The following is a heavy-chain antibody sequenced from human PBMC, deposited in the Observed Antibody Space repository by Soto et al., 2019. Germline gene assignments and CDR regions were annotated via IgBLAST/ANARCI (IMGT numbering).Heavy chain of an antibody. V-gene: IGHV4-34*01. J-gene: IGHJ3*02. CDR3: ARVERGTATTVVDAFDI. CDR1: GGFVTSGSYY. D-gene: IGHD1-1*01. CDR2: MSHSGGT. Sequence: QVQLQQWGAGLLKPSETLSLTCAVYGGFVTSGSYYWSWIRQPPGKGLEWIGEMSHSGGTHFNPPVKSRVTLSVDTSENQFTLKMSSVTAADTALYYCARVERGTATTVVDAFDIWGPGTMVTVSS.